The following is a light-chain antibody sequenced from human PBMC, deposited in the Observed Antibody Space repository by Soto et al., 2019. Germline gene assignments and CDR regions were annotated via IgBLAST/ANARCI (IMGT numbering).Light chain of an antibody. Sequence: ELVLTQSPGTLSLSPGERATLSCRASQSVSSTYLAWYQQKPGQAPRLLIYGTSSRATGIPDRFSGSGSGTDFTLTISRLEPEDSAVYYCQQYGSSPWTFGQGTKVDIK. CDR3: QQYGSSPWT. CDR2: GTS. V-gene: IGKV3-20*01. J-gene: IGKJ1*01. CDR1: QSVSSTY.